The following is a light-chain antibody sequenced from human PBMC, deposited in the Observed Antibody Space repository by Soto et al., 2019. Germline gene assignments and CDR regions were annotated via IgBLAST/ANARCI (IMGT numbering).Light chain of an antibody. CDR1: QSVSSY. CDR3: QQRTNCPRSFT. CDR2: DTS. V-gene: IGKV3-11*01. Sequence: IVLTQSPAILSLSPGERATLSCRASQSVSSYLAWYEQKPGQAPRLLIYDTSKRATGIPARFSGSGSGTVLTLTISSLEPEDFAVDYCQQRTNCPRSFTFDPGTKVDIK. J-gene: IGKJ3*01.